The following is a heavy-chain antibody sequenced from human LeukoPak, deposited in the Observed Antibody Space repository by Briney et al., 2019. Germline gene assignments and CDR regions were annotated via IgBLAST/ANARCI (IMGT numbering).Heavy chain of an antibody. CDR1: GFTFSSYA. CDR3: AKAQARRESSSSDY. D-gene: IGHD6-6*01. J-gene: IGHJ4*02. CDR2: ISGSGGST. V-gene: IGHV3-23*01. Sequence: PGGSLRLSCAASGFTFSSYAMSWVRQAPGKGLEWVSAISGSGGSTYYADSVKGRFTISRDNSKNTLYLQMNSLRAEDTAVYYCAKAQARRESSSSDYWGQGTLVTVSS.